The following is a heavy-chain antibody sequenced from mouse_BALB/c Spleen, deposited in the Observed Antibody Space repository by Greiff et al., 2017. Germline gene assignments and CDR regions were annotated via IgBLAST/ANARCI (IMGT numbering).Heavy chain of an antibody. CDR2: IRSKANTHAT. V-gene: IGHV6-6*01. D-gene: IGHD2-1*01. CDR3: TRREHGNYLYYFDY. CDR1: GFTFSDAW. J-gene: IGHJ2*01. Sequence: EVKVEESGGGLVQPGGSMKLSCAASGFTFSDAWMDWVRQSPEKGLEWVAEIRSKANTHATYYAESVKGRFTISRDDSKSSVYLQMNSLRAEDTGIYYCTRREHGNYLYYFDYWGQGTTLTVSS.